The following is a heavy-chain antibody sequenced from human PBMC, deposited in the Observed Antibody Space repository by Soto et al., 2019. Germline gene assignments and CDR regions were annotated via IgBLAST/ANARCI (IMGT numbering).Heavy chain of an antibody. CDR2: IYPGDSDT. J-gene: IGHJ6*02. D-gene: IGHD6-19*01. V-gene: IGHV5-51*01. CDR1: GYSFTSYW. Sequence: PGESLKISCKGSGYSFTSYWIGWVRQMPGKGLEWMGIIYPGDSDTRYSPSFQGQVTISADKSISTAYLQWSSLKASDTAMYYCARHPGYSSGWYGGGGGASTYYYYGMDVWGQGTTVTVSS. CDR3: ARHPGYSSGWYGGGGGASTYYYYGMDV.